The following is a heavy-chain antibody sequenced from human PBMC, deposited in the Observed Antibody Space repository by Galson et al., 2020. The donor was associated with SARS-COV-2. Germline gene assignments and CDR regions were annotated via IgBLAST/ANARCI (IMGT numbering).Heavy chain of an antibody. CDR3: ARGQKWQQLGSHFDY. CDR2: FSWNRASI. J-gene: IGHJ4*02. CDR1: GFTFDDYT. V-gene: IGHV3-9*01. Sequence: GGSLRLSCAASGFTFDDYTMHWVRQAPGQGLEWVAAFSWNRASIYYADSVKGRFTISRDNAKNSLYLQMNSLRPEDTAFYYCARGQKWQQLGSHFDYWGQGTLVTVSS. D-gene: IGHD6-13*01.